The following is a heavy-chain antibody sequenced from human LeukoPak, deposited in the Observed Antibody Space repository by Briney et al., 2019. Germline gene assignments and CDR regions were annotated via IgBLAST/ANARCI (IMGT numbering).Heavy chain of an antibody. CDR1: GGTFSSYA. CDR2: IIPIFGTA. Sequence: SVKVSCKASGGTFSSYAISWVRQAPGQGLEWMGGIIPIFGTANYAQKFQGRVTITTDESTSTAYMELSSLRSEDTAVYYCAAVVVPAGGWFDPWGQGTLVTVSS. J-gene: IGHJ5*02. CDR3: AAVVVPAGGWFDP. V-gene: IGHV1-69*05. D-gene: IGHD2-2*01.